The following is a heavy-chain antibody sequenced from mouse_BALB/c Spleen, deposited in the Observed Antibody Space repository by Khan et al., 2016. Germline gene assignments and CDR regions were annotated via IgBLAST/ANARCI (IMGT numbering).Heavy chain of an antibody. Sequence: EVELVESGGGLVKPGGSLKLSCEASGFTFSSYAMSWVRQTPEKRLEWVASINSGGDTYYADSVKGRFTISRDNARNILYLQMSRLGSGDPAMYYCAPITAATGYWGQGTTLTVSS. CDR2: INSGGDT. D-gene: IGHD1-2*01. CDR3: APITAATGY. V-gene: IGHV5-6-5*01. J-gene: IGHJ2*01. CDR1: GFTFSSYA.